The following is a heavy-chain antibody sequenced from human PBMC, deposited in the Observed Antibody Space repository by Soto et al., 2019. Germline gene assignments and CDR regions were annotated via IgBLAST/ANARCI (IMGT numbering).Heavy chain of an antibody. V-gene: IGHV4-39*01. J-gene: IGHJ4*02. CDR1: GGSVNSNSYS. D-gene: IGHD1-26*01. CDR3: ARGLITGSQYSGGWYYFDS. CDR2: IYSTENT. Sequence: SGTLSLTCTVSGGSVNSNSYSWGWDRQSPGKGLEWIGTIYSTENTYYHPSLQSRVTISVHTSNSEFSLELSSVTAADTAVYYCARGLITGSQYSGGWYYFDSWGQGTQVTVSS.